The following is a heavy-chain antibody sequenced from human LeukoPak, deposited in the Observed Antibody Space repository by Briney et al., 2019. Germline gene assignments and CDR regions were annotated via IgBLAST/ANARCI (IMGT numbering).Heavy chain of an antibody. CDR1: GGSFSGYY. J-gene: IGHJ5*02. Sequence: PSETLSLTCAVYGGSFSGYYWSWIRQPPGKGLEWIGEINHSGSTNYNPSLKSRVTISVDTSENQFSLKLSSVTAADTAVYYCARTGWNYVFDPWGQGTLVTVSS. CDR2: INHSGST. D-gene: IGHD1-7*01. CDR3: ARTGWNYVFDP. V-gene: IGHV4-34*01.